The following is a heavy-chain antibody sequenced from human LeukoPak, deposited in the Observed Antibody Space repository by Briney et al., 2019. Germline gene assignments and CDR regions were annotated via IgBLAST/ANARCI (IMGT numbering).Heavy chain of an antibody. CDR3: AGTTVTTFNYYYYYMDV. V-gene: IGHV1-46*01. D-gene: IGHD4-17*01. J-gene: IGHJ6*03. Sequence: GASVKVSCKASGYTFTSYYMHWVRQAPGQGLEWMGIINPSGGSTSYAQKFQGRVTMTRDTSTSTVYMELSGLRSEDTAVYYCAGTTVTTFNYYYYYMDVWGKGTTVTISS. CDR1: GYTFTSYY. CDR2: INPSGGST.